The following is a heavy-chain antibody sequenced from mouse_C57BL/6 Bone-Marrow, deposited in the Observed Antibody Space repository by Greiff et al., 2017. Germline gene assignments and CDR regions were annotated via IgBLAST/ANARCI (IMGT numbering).Heavy chain of an antibody. D-gene: IGHD2-4*01. Sequence: DVHLVEPGGDLVKPGGSLKLSCAASGFTFSSYGMSWVRQTPDKRLEWVATISIGGSYTYYPDSVKGRVTISRDTAKNTLYLQMISLTSEDTAVYYCARHREGLRRWYFDVWGTGTTVTVSS. J-gene: IGHJ1*03. CDR1: GFTFSSYG. CDR2: ISIGGSYT. V-gene: IGHV5-6*01. CDR3: ARHREGLRRWYFDV.